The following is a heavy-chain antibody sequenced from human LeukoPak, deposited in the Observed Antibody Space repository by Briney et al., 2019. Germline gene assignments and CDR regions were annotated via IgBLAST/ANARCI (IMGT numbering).Heavy chain of an antibody. CDR2: INGDGSYT. CDR3: ARDKSEYDSSGRGGY. CDR1: GFAFSSYW. Sequence: GGSLRLSCAASGFAFSSYWMHWVRQVPGKGLVWLSRINGDGSYTKYADSVKGRFTISRDNAQNTLFLQMNSLSAEDTAVYFCARDKSEYDSSGRGGYWGQGTLVTVSS. J-gene: IGHJ4*02. D-gene: IGHD3-22*01. V-gene: IGHV3-74*03.